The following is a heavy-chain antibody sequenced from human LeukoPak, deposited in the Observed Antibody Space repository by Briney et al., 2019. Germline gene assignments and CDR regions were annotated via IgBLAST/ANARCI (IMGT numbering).Heavy chain of an antibody. CDR2: INPNSGGT. CDR3: ARGQYQSHYGMDV. J-gene: IGHJ6*02. V-gene: IGHV1-2*02. CDR1: GYTFTDYY. D-gene: IGHD2-2*01. Sequence: ASVKVSCKASGYTFTDYYMHWVRQAPGQGLEWMGWINPNSGGTNYAQKFQGRVTMTRDTSISTAYMDLSRVRSDDTAVYYCARGQYQSHYGMDVWGQGTTVTVSS.